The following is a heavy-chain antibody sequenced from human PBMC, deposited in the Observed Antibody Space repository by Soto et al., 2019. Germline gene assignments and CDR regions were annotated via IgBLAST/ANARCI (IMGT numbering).Heavy chain of an antibody. J-gene: IGHJ4*02. CDR1: GGSFSGYY. D-gene: IGHD3-16*02. V-gene: IGHV4-34*01. Sequence: SETLSLTCAVYGGSFSGYYWSWIRQPPGKGLEWIGEINHSGSTNYNPSLKSRVTISVDMSKNQFSLKLSSVTAADTAVYYCARGKLSDYVWGSYRYHFDYWGQGTVVTVSS. CDR3: ARGKLSDYVWGSYRYHFDY. CDR2: INHSGST.